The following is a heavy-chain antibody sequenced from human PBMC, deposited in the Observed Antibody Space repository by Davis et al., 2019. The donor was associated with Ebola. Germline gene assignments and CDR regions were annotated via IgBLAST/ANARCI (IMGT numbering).Heavy chain of an antibody. CDR2: IIPIFGAT. D-gene: IGHD4-11*01. CDR1: GDTFNSYT. J-gene: IGHJ5*02. Sequence: SVQVSCKASGDTFNSYTLNWVRQAPGQGLEWMGGIIPIFGATNYARGFKGRLTITADQATNTAYMELRSLTSDDTGIYYCARNDTVSKWFDPWGQGTLVIVSS. CDR3: ARNDTVSKWFDP. V-gene: IGHV1-69*13.